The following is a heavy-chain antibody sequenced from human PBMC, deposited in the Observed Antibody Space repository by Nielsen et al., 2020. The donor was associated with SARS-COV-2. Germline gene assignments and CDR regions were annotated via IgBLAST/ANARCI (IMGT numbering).Heavy chain of an antibody. D-gene: IGHD5-12*01. CDR3: ARGRRTSGYDPPRSSYVMDV. J-gene: IGHJ6*02. Sequence: SETLSLTCTVSGGSISSYYWSWIRQPPGKGLEWIGYIYYSGSTNYNPSLKSRVTISVDTSKNQVSLKLSSVTAADTAVYYCARGRRTSGYDPPRSSYVMDVWGQGTTVTLSS. V-gene: IGHV4-59*12. CDR1: GGSISSYY. CDR2: IYYSGST.